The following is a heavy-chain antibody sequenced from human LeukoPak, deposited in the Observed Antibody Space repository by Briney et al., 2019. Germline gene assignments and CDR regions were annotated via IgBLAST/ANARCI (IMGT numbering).Heavy chain of an antibody. V-gene: IGHV4-59*08. J-gene: IGHJ4*02. Sequence: SETLSLTCTVSGGSISSYYWSWIRQPPGKGLEWIGYIYYSGSTNYNPSLKSRVTISVDTSKNQFSLKLSSVTAADTAVYYCARTYYDFWSGYKIFDYWGQGTLVTVSS. CDR3: ARTYYDFWSGYKIFDY. D-gene: IGHD3-3*01. CDR2: IYYSGST. CDR1: GGSISSYY.